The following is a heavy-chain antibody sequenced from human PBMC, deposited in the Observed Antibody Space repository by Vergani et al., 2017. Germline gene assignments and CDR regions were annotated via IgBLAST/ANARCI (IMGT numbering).Heavy chain of an antibody. V-gene: IGHV4-38-2*02. CDR1: GCSISRGYY. CDR2: VFHSGSA. J-gene: IGHJ3*02. D-gene: IGHD3-16*01. Sequence: QVQLQESGPGLVKPSETLSLTCSVSGCSISRGYYWGWIRQPPGKGLEWIATVFHSGSAYYHPSLRRRVTISVETSKNQVSLRLTTLTAADTAVYYCARQFWVTQGVGAFETWGRGTEVSVSS. CDR3: ARQFWVTQGVGAFET.